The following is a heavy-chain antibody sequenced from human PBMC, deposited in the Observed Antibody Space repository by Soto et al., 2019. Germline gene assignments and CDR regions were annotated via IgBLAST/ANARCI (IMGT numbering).Heavy chain of an antibody. D-gene: IGHD3-10*01. CDR1: SAPVSSTTYT. Sequence: PSETLSLTCTVSSAPVSSTTYTWGWIRQPPGKGLEWIGYIYHSGSTYYNPSLKSRVTISVDRSKNQFSLKLSSVTAADTAVYYCASQYYYGSGSYYNAYYYYYGMDVWGQGTTVTVSS. CDR3: ASQYYYGSGSYYNAYYYYYGMDV. J-gene: IGHJ6*02. V-gene: IGHV4-30-2*01. CDR2: IYHSGST.